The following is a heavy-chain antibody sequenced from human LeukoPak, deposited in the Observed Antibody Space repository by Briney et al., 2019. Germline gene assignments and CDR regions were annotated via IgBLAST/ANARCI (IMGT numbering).Heavy chain of an antibody. V-gene: IGHV3-30*04. CDR1: GFTFSSYA. CDR3: ARERIMRLRLGELSRLFDY. CDR2: ISYDGSNK. D-gene: IGHD3-16*02. J-gene: IGHJ4*02. Sequence: GGSLRLSYAASGFTFSSYAMHWVRQAPGKGLEWVAVISYDGSNKYYADSVKGRFTISRDNSKNTLYLQMNSLRAEDTAVYYCARERIMRLRLGELSRLFDYWGQGTLVTVSS.